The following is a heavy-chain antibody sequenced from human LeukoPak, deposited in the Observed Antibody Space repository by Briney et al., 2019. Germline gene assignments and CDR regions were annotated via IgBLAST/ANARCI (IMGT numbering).Heavy chain of an antibody. D-gene: IGHD2-21*01. Sequence: PSETLSLTCTVSGGSVSSGAHYWTWIRQHPGRGLEWIGYISYTGSTYYNPSLNSRVSISVDKSRNQFSLKVTSVTAADTAVYYCARDRGCGGSMCYFFDYWGQGILVTVSS. J-gene: IGHJ4*02. CDR1: GGSVSSGAHY. V-gene: IGHV4-31*03. CDR2: ISYTGST. CDR3: ARDRGCGGSMCYFFDY.